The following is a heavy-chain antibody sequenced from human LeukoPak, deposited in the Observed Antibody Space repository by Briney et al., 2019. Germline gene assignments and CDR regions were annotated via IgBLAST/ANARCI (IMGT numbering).Heavy chain of an antibody. V-gene: IGHV1-69*13. CDR3: ARDLDYYYYYMDV. J-gene: IGHJ6*03. Sequence: GASVNVSCKASGGTFSSYAISWVRQAPGQGLEWMGGIIPIFGTANYAQKFQGRVTITADESTSTAYMELSSLRSEDTAVYYCARDLDYYYYYMDVWGKGTTVTVSS. CDR1: GGTFSSYA. CDR2: IIPIFGTA.